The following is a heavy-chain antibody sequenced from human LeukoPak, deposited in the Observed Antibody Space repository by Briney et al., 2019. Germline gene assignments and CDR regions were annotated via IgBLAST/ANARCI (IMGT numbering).Heavy chain of an antibody. D-gene: IGHD3-10*01. V-gene: IGHV3-23*01. J-gene: IGHJ5*02. Sequence: GGSLRLSCAASGFIFSNYAMSWVRQAPGKGLEWVSVISGSVGSTYYADSVKGRFTISRDNSKNMVYLQMNSLRVEDTAVYYCAKGIDIRFGEYKWFDPWGQGTLVTVSS. CDR3: AKGIDIRFGEYKWFDP. CDR1: GFIFSNYA. CDR2: ISGSVGST.